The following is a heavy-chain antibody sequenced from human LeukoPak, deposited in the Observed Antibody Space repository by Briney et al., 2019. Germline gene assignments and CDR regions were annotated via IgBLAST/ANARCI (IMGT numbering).Heavy chain of an antibody. Sequence: SQTLSLTCAISGDSVTSNIAAWNWIRQSPSRGLEWLGRTYSRSKWYNDYAVSVKSRITTNPDTSKNQFSLQLNSVTPGDTAVYYCARSIAVAGNYFDYWGQGTLVTVSS. V-gene: IGHV6-1*01. D-gene: IGHD6-19*01. CDR2: TYSRSKWYN. CDR3: ARSIAVAGNYFDY. J-gene: IGHJ4*02. CDR1: GDSVTSNIAA.